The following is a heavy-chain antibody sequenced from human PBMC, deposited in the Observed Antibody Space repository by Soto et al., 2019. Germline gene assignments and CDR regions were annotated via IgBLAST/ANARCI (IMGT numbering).Heavy chain of an antibody. CDR3: ARFGATYYDFWSEHNWFDP. CDR1: GFTFSSYW. V-gene: IGHV3-7*01. CDR2: IKQDGSEK. J-gene: IGHJ5*02. D-gene: IGHD3-3*01. Sequence: GGSLRLSCAASGFTFSSYWMSWVRQAPGKGLEWVANIKQDGSEKYYVDSVKGRFTISRDNAKNSLYLQMNSLRAEDTAVYYCARFGATYYDFWSEHNWFDPWGQGTLVTVSS.